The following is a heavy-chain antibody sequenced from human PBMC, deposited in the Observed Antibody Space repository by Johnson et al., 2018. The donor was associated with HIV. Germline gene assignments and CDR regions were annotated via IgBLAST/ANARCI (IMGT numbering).Heavy chain of an antibody. J-gene: IGHJ3*02. D-gene: IGHD3-10*01. V-gene: IGHV3-20*04. Sequence: VQLVESGGGLVQPGGSLRLSCIASGFTFSNYWMSWVRQVPGKGLEWVSGIRWNGGITGYADSVKGRFTISRDNAENSLYLQMNSLRAEDTAVYYCAKEPLVRGVNAFDIWGQGTMVTVSS. CDR2: IRWNGGIT. CDR1: GFTFSNYW. CDR3: AKEPLVRGVNAFDI.